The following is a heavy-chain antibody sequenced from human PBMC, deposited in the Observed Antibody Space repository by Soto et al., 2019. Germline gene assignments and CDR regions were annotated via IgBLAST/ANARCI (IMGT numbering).Heavy chain of an antibody. D-gene: IGHD3-10*01. J-gene: IGHJ6*02. CDR1: GFTFSSYE. V-gene: IGHV3-23*01. CDR2: VSGSGGST. CDR3: AKDRRGVMDV. Sequence: EVQLLESGGGLVQPGGSLRLSCAASGFTFSSYEMSWVRQAPGKGLEWVSAVSGSGGSTYYADSVKGRFTITRDNSKNTLYLQVNSLRAEDTAVYYCAKDRRGVMDVWGQGTTVTVSS.